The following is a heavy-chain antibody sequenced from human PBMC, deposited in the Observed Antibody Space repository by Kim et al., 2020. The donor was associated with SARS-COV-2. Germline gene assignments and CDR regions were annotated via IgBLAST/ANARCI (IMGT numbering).Heavy chain of an antibody. V-gene: IGHV3-21*01. CDR3: ARGETGIADSQRFDP. Sequence: GGSLRLSCAASGFTFSSYSMNWVRQAPGKGLEWVSSISSSSYIYYADSVKGRFTISRDNAKNSLYLQMNSLRAEDTAVYYCARGETGIADSQRFDPWGQGTLVTVSS. D-gene: IGHD6-13*01. CDR2: ISSSSYI. J-gene: IGHJ5*02. CDR1: GFTFSSYS.